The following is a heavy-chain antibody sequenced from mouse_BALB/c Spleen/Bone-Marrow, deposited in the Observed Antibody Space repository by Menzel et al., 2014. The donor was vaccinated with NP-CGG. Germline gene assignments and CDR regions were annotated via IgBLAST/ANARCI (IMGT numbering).Heavy chain of an antibody. CDR2: ISYSGST. CDR3: ARSSSYDYDVGFAY. V-gene: IGHV3-2*02. CDR1: GYSITRDYA. D-gene: IGHD2-4*01. Sequence: EVHLVESGPGLVKPSQPLSLTCIVTGYSITRDYAWNWIRQFPGNKLEWIGYISYSGSTTYNPSLESRISITRDTSKNQFFLQLYSVTTEDTATYYCARSSSYDYDVGFAYWGQGTLVTVPA. J-gene: IGHJ3*01.